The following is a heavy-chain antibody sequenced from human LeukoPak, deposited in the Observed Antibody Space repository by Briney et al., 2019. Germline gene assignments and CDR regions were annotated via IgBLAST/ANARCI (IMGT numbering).Heavy chain of an antibody. Sequence: WASVKVSCKASGGTFSIYAISWVRQAPGQGLEWMGRIIPILGIANYAQKFQGRVTITADKSTSTAYMELSSLRSEDTAVYYCARDMVGSSSWYDYWGQGTLVTVSS. CDR3: ARDMVGSSSWYDY. CDR1: GGTFSIYA. V-gene: IGHV1-69*04. D-gene: IGHD6-13*01. J-gene: IGHJ4*02. CDR2: IIPILGIA.